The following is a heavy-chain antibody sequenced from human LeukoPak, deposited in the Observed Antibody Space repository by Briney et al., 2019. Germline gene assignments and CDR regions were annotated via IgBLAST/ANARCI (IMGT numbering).Heavy chain of an antibody. V-gene: IGHV3-7*01. D-gene: IGHD4-17*01. J-gene: IGHJ4*02. CDR3: ARDLGTTNYFFDY. Sequence: PGGSLRLSCAVVGFTFSDSTMSSVRQAPGKGPEWVAKMHEDGSEIEYVDSVKGRFNNSRDDSKNTLYLQMNSLRAEDTAVYYCARDLGTTNYFFDYWGQGTRDRVFS. CDR1: GFTFSDST. CDR2: MHEDGSEI.